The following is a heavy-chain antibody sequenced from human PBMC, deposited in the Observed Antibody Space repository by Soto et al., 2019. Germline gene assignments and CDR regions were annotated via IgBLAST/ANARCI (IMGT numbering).Heavy chain of an antibody. J-gene: IGHJ6*02. V-gene: IGHV1-69*01. CDR3: ARLSAADEYYYYYGMDV. D-gene: IGHD6-13*01. Sequence: QVQLVQSGAEVKKPGSSVKVSCKASGGTFSSYAISWVRQAPGQGLEWMGGIIPIFGTANYAQKFQGRVTITADESTSTAYMELSSLRSEDTAVYYCARLSAADEYYYYYGMDVWGQGTTVPVSS. CDR1: GGTFSSYA. CDR2: IIPIFGTA.